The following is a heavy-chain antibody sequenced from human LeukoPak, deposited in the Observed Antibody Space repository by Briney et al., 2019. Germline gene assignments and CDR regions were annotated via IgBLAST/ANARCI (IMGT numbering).Heavy chain of an antibody. CDR1: GFTFSSHG. CDR3: ARDLDIVVVPAARRDYYGMDV. Sequence: GGSLRLSCAGSGFTFSSHGMVWVRQAPGNGLEWVSYISPSGSTIYYADSVKGRFTLSRDNSKNTLYLQMNSLRAEDTAVYYCARDLDIVVVPAARRDYYGMDVWGQGTTVTVSS. CDR2: ISPSGSTI. D-gene: IGHD2-2*01. V-gene: IGHV3-48*01. J-gene: IGHJ6*02.